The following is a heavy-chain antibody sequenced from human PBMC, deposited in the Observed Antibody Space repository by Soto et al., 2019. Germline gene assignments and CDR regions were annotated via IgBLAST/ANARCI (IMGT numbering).Heavy chain of an antibody. D-gene: IGHD3-10*01. CDR2: IYYSGST. Sequence: SETLSLTCSVSGASIRSTSYYWGWIRQPPGKGLEWIGSIYYSGSTHYSPSLKSRVTISVDTSKNQFSLKLSSVTAADTAVYYCATYGSGSYTPTTYDYRGQRTPVTVS. J-gene: IGHJ4*01. CDR3: ATYGSGSYTPTTYDY. CDR1: GASIRSTSYY. V-gene: IGHV4-39*07.